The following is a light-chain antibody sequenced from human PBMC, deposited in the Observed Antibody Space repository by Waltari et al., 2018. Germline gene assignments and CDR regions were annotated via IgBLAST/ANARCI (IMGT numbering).Light chain of an antibody. V-gene: IGLV2-14*03. CDR3: ASYSSTTTLV. Sequence: QSALTQPASVSGSPGQSITISCVGSSSDVGGYNYVSWYQQHPAKAPKLLLYDVNNRPSGWSHRFYGSKSGNAASLTISGLRAEDEADYYGASYSSTTTLVFGGGTKLTV. J-gene: IGLJ2*01. CDR1: SSDVGGYNY. CDR2: DVN.